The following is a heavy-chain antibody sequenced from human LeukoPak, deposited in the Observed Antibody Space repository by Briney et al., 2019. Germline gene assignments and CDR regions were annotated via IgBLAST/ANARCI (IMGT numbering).Heavy chain of an antibody. Sequence: GESLKISCEASGYTFSRYWIGWVRQMPGKGLEWMGVIYPGDSDTRYSPSFQGQVTISADKSISTAYLQWSSLKASDTAMYYCARDVGTDAFDIWGQGTMVTVSS. V-gene: IGHV5-51*01. CDR3: ARDVGTDAFDI. CDR1: GYTFSRYW. CDR2: IYPGDSDT. D-gene: IGHD7-27*01. J-gene: IGHJ3*02.